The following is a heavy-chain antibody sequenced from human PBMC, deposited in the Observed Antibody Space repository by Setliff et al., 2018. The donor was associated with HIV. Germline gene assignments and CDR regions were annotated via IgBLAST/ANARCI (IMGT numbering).Heavy chain of an antibody. Sequence: PSETLSLTCAVSGDSIGTYSWHWLRQPPGKGLEWIGYIYGSGSTGYNPSLTSRVTMSTDTPNNRFALKLTSVTAADPAVYYCARGKTWLRFLGYWGQGTLVTVSS. CDR1: GDSIGTYS. D-gene: IGHD5-12*01. CDR3: ARGKTWLRFLGY. V-gene: IGHV4-4*09. J-gene: IGHJ4*02. CDR2: IYGSGST.